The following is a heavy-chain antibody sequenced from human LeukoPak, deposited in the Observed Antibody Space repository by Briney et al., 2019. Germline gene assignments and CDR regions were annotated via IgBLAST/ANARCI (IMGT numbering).Heavy chain of an antibody. Sequence: PGGSLRLSCAASGFASTNFGMHWVRQAPGKGLEWVAVIWYDRTNIYYTDSVKGRFTISRDTSKNTLYLQMNSPRAEDTAVYYCARDEGYSNSPSGVFAYWGQGTLVTVSS. CDR3: ARDEGYSNSPSGVFAY. CDR1: GFASTNFG. D-gene: IGHD6-13*01. CDR2: IWYDRTNI. V-gene: IGHV3-33*01. J-gene: IGHJ4*02.